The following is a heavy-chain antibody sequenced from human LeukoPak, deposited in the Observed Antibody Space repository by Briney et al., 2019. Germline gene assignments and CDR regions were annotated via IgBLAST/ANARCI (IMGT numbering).Heavy chain of an antibody. CDR1: GFTVSSNY. V-gene: IGHV3-66*01. CDR3: ASLPTVTTGGYYFDY. CDR2: IYSGGST. Sequence: PGGSLRLSRAASGFTVSSNYMSWVRQAPGKGLEWVSVIYSGGSTYYADSVKGRFTISRDNSKNTLYLQMNSLRAEDTAVYYCASLPTVTTGGYYFDYWGQGTLVTVSS. J-gene: IGHJ4*02. D-gene: IGHD4-17*01.